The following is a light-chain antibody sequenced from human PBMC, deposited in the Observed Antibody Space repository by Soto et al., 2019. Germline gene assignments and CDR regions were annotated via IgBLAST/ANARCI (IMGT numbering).Light chain of an antibody. J-gene: IGKJ1*01. Sequence: EIVMTPSPATLSVSPGERATLSCRASQSVTSNLAWYQQKPGHAPRLLIYGASTRATGIPARFSGSGSGTEFTLTISSLQSEDFAVYCCQQYNNWPPTFGQGTKVDIK. CDR3: QQYNNWPPT. CDR1: QSVTSN. CDR2: GAS. V-gene: IGKV3-15*01.